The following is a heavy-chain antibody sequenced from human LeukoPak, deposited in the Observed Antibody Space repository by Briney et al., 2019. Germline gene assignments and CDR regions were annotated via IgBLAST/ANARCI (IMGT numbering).Heavy chain of an antibody. CDR2: ISGSGGST. J-gene: IGHJ4*02. CDR3: AKDTYTVPSTSFDS. V-gene: IGHV3-23*01. Sequence: GGSLRLSCAASGFTFSNYAMNWVRKAPGKGLEWVSAISGSGGSTYYADSVKGRFTISRDNSKTTLYLQMNSLRAEDTAVYYCAKDTYTVPSTSFDSWGQGTLVTVSS. D-gene: IGHD4-17*01. CDR1: GFTFSNYA.